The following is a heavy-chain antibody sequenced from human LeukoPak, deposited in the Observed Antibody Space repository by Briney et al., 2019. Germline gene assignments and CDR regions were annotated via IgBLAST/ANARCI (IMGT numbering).Heavy chain of an antibody. J-gene: IGHJ5*02. CDR1: GYSISSGYY. CDR3: ARAPPPYSSSWFDP. D-gene: IGHD6-13*01. V-gene: IGHV4-38-2*02. CDR2: IYHSGST. Sequence: SETLSLTCTVSGYSISSGYYWGWIRQPPGKGLEGIGSIYHSGSTYYNPSLKSRVTISVDTSKNQFSLKLSSVTAADTAVYYCARAPPPYSSSWFDPWGQGTLVTVSS.